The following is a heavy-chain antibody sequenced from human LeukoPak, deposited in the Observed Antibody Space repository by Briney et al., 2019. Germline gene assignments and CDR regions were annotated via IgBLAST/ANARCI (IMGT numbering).Heavy chain of an antibody. CDR1: GFTLSSYS. V-gene: IGHV3-21*01. CDR2: ISSRSRYI. D-gene: IGHD3-3*01. CDR3: ASYYDFLSGYYTYYFDS. J-gene: IGHJ4*01. Sequence: GGTLRLSCAACGFTLSSYSMSWVRRAPGRGGVGVSSISSRSRYINYADSVKGRFTISRDNAKNYLYLKVNSVRGGDTAVCYCASYYDFLSGYYTYYFDSWGHGALVTVSS.